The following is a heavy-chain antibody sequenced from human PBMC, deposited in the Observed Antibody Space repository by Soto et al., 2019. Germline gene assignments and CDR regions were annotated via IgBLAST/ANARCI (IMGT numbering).Heavy chain of an antibody. CDR1: GFTFSSYT. D-gene: IGHD6-25*01. V-gene: IGHV3-30*04. CDR2: VSYDGTNT. CDR3: VAAAIWAGKGFES. J-gene: IGHJ4*02. Sequence: QVQLVESGGAVVQPGKSLRLSCAASGFTFSSYTMHWVRQAPGRGLQWVAVVSYDGTNTYYEDSVRGRFTISRDNSNSSAYPPMNKLRGDDPAGFYCVAAAIWAGKGFESWGRGTRVTVSS.